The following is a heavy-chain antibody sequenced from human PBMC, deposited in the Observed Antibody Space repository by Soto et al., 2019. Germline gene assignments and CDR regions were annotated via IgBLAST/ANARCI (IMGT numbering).Heavy chain of an antibody. CDR3: ARDQYYDFWGGYYTGTPFDY. J-gene: IGHJ4*02. Sequence: VASVKVSCKASGYTFTSYSMHWVRQAPGQRLEWMGWINTVSGNTMYSHKFQGRVTITRDTSASTTYMELSSLRSEDTAVYSCARDQYYDFWGGYYTGTPFDYWGQGTLVTVAS. V-gene: IGHV1-3*04. CDR1: GYTFTSYS. D-gene: IGHD3-3*01. CDR2: INTVSGNT.